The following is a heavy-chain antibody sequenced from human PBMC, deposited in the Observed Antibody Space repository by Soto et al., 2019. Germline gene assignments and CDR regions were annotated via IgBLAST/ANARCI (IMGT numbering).Heavy chain of an antibody. CDR1: GDTFSSYT. CDR3: ARRRYRGVDCYTQYYYGMDV. CDR2: IIPVLGVT. D-gene: IGHD2-21*02. J-gene: IGHJ6*02. V-gene: IGHV1-69*02. Sequence: QVQLVQSGPEVKKPGSSVRISCRSGGDTFSSYTVSWVRQTHGQGLEWMGRIIPVLGVTNYSRKFKGRRTITAEKSKTTAHMELSSLKSEDTALYYCARRRYRGVDCYTQYYYGMDVWCQGTSVIVSS.